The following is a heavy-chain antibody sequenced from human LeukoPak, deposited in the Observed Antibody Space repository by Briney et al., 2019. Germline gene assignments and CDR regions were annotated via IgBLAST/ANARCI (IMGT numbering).Heavy chain of an antibody. V-gene: IGHV3-73*01. D-gene: IGHD1-14*01. Sequence: GGSLRLSCAASGFTFSGSAMHWVRQASGKGLEWVGHIGNKVSNYATEDAASLRGRFTISRDDSKDTAYLQVNSLKTEDTAVYYCAGNYASWTGLNYWGQGTLVTVSS. CDR3: AGNYASWTGLNY. CDR1: GFTFSGSA. CDR2: IGNKVSNYAT. J-gene: IGHJ4*02.